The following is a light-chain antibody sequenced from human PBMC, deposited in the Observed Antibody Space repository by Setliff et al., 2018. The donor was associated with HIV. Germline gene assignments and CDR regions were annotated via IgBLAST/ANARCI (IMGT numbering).Light chain of an antibody. CDR2: DVS. V-gene: IGLV2-14*01. Sequence: QSALVQPASVSGSPGQSITISCTGTSSDVGGYNYVSWYQQHPGKAPKLMIYDVSNRPSGVSNRFSGSKSGNTASLTISGLQAEDEADYYCSSYTSSSTQVFGTGTRSPS. J-gene: IGLJ1*01. CDR1: SSDVGGYNY. CDR3: SSYTSSSTQV.